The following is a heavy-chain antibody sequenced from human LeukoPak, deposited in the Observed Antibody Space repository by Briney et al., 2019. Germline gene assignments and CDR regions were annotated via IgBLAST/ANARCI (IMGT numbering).Heavy chain of an antibody. J-gene: IGHJ4*02. CDR3: AKDRIRSGYSYFDY. Sequence: GGSLRLSCAASGFTFSSYAMSWVRQAPGKGLEWVSAISGSGGSTYYADSVKGRFTISRDNSKNTLYPQMNSLRAEDTAVYYCAKDRIRSGYSYFDYWGQGTLVTVSS. V-gene: IGHV3-23*01. D-gene: IGHD3-22*01. CDR1: GFTFSSYA. CDR2: ISGSGGST.